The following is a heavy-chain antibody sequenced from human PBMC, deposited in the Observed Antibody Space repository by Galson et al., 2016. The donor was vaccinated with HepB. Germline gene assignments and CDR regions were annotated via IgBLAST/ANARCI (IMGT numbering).Heavy chain of an antibody. J-gene: IGHJ4*02. V-gene: IGHV3-72*01. CDR2: TRNRVRSYTT. CDR1: GFILRDYY. Sequence: SLRLSCAASGFILRDYYMDWVRQAPGKGLEWVGRTRNRVRSYTTDYVASVKGRFTISRDNSRSSVYLHMNGLKPEDTAIYYCTRTGLGDFDYWGRGTLVTVSS. CDR3: TRTGLGDFDY.